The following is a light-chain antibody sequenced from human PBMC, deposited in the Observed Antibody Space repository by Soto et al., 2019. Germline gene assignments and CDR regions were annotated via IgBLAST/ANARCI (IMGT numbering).Light chain of an antibody. V-gene: IGLV1-51*01. CDR2: DSD. J-gene: IGLJ2*01. CDR3: GAWDGSLSVVL. CDR1: SANLGSNY. Sequence: QSVLTQPPSVSAAPGQKVTISCSGSSANLGSNYVSWYQHLPGTAPKLVIYDSDRRPSEIPDRFSGSKSGTSATLDITGLQAGDEADYYCGAWDGSLSVVLFGGGTKVTVL.